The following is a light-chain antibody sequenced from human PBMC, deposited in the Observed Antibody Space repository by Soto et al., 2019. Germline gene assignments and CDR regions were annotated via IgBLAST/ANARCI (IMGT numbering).Light chain of an antibody. CDR3: QQYLDWPRT. J-gene: IGKJ1*01. CDR2: GAS. V-gene: IGKV3-15*01. CDR1: QSVGSD. Sequence: EIVMTQSPATLSVSPGARATLSCRASQSVGSDLVWYRQKPGQAPRLLIYGASNRATGVPDRFSGSGSGTVFTLTISSLQSDDCAVYYCQQYLDWPRTFGQGTKVEPK.